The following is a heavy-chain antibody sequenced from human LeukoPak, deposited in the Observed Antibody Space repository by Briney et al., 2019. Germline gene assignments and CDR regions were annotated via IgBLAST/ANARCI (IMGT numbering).Heavy chain of an antibody. J-gene: IGHJ4*02. D-gene: IGHD4-17*01. CDR2: TFYRSKWYN. V-gene: IGHV6-1*01. CDR3: AKMTIHGASVL. Sequence: SQTLSLTCAISGDSVSSNSAAWSWIRQSPSRGLEWLGRTFYRSKWYNDYAVSMKSRITINPDTSKNQFSLQLNSVTAADTALYYCAKMTIHGASVLWGQGILVTVSS. CDR1: GDSVSSNSAA.